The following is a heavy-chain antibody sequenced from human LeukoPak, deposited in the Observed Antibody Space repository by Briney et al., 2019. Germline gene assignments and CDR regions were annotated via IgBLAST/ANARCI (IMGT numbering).Heavy chain of an antibody. Sequence: KLQGRVTMTTDTSTSTAYMELRSLRSDDTAVYYCARDVSGAFDIWGQGTMVSVSS. D-gene: IGHD2-8*01. J-gene: IGHJ3*02. V-gene: IGHV1-18*01. CDR3: ARDVSGAFDI.